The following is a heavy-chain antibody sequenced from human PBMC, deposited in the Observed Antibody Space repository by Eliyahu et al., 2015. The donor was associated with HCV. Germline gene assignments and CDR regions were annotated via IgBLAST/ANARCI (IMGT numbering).Heavy chain of an antibody. Sequence: EVQLVESGGGLVQPGGSLRLSCAASGXXFSXXWMSWVRQAPGKGLXWEANIKEDGSEKYYVDTVKGRFTISRDNAKNSLYLQMNSLRAEDTAVYYCVRASRYYGSGSYPPSLWGQGTTVTVSS. CDR2: IKEDGSEK. V-gene: IGHV3-7*03. CDR3: VRASRYYGSGSYPPSL. CDR1: GXXFSXXW. D-gene: IGHD3-10*01. J-gene: IGHJ6*02.